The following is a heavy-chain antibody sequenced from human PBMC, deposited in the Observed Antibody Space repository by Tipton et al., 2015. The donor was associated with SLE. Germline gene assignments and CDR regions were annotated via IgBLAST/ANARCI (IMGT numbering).Heavy chain of an antibody. CDR3: ARRFCSGYYRGYYFYMDV. Sequence: TLSLTCTVSGGSISSSSYYWGWIRQPPGKGLEWIGSIYYSGSTYYNPSLKSRVTISVDTSKNQFSLKLSSVTAADTAVYYCARRFCSGYYRGYYFYMDVWDKGSTVTVSS. CDR2: IYYSGST. J-gene: IGHJ6*03. CDR1: GGSISSSSYY. V-gene: IGHV4-39*07. D-gene: IGHD3-3*01.